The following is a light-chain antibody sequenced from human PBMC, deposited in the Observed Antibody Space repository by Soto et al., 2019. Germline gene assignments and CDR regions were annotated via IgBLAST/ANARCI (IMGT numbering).Light chain of an antibody. Sequence: EIVMTQSPATLSVSPGEAATLSCRASQSVSSNFAWYQQKPGQAPRLLIYGASTRATGIPARFSGSGSGTEFTLSISSLQSEDVAVYYCQQYQNWPLTLGGGTKVDIK. J-gene: IGKJ4*01. V-gene: IGKV3-15*01. CDR3: QQYQNWPLT. CDR2: GAS. CDR1: QSVSSN.